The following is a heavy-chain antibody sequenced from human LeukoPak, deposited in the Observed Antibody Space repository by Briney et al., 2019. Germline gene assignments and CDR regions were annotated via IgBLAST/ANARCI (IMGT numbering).Heavy chain of an antibody. CDR2: ISSDGSTK. CDR1: GFTFSSYS. Sequence: GGSLRLSCAASGFTFSSYSMNWVRQAPGKGLQWVSYISSDGSTKYYADYVKGRFTISRDNAKNSLYLQMNSLRAEDTAVYYCARDSSDYYDSSGYYFVGSGELGYWGQGTLVTVSS. D-gene: IGHD3-22*01. V-gene: IGHV3-48*04. J-gene: IGHJ4*02. CDR3: ARDSSDYYDSSGYYFVGSGELGY.